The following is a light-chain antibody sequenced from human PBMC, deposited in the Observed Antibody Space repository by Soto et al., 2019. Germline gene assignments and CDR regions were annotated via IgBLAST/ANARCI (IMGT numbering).Light chain of an antibody. CDR2: GAS. CDR1: QSVGNN. CDR3: QQYNTGPPIT. Sequence: EIVVTQSPATLSVSPGERATLSCRASQSVGNNLAWYQQKSGQAPRLLMYGASTRATGIPARFSGSGSGTQFTLPISSLQSEDFAVYYCQQYNTGPPITFGQGTRLEI. J-gene: IGKJ5*01. V-gene: IGKV3-15*01.